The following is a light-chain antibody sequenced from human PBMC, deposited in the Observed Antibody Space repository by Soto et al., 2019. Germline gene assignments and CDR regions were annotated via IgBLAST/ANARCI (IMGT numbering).Light chain of an antibody. Sequence: EIVLAQSQSTVSLSPVERSTLSCGATQSVSSYLAWYQQKPGQAPRLLIYDASNRATGIPARFSGSGSGTDFTLTISSLEPEDFAVYYCQQRSNWPITFGQGTRLETK. CDR2: DAS. V-gene: IGKV3-11*01. CDR3: QQRSNWPIT. CDR1: QSVSSY. J-gene: IGKJ5*01.